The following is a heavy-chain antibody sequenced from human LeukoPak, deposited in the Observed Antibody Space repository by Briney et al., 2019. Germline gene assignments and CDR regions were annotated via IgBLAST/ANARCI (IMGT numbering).Heavy chain of an antibody. J-gene: IGHJ5*02. V-gene: IGHV3-30*03. Sequence: GGSLRLSCAASGFTFSSYGMHWVRQAPGKGLEWVAVISYDGSNKYYADSVKGRFTISRDNSKNTLYLQMNSLRAEDTAVYYCARVGSAAYNWFDPWGQGTLVTVSS. CDR3: ARVGSAAYNWFDP. CDR1: GFTFSSYG. CDR2: ISYDGSNK. D-gene: IGHD6-25*01.